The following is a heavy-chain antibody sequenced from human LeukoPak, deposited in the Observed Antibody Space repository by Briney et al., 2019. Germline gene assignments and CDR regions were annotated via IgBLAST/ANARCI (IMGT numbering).Heavy chain of an antibody. CDR3: ARDSAGTGWFDP. V-gene: IGHV3-21*01. D-gene: IGHD6-13*01. Sequence: GWSLRLSCAASGFTFSSYSMNWVRQAPGKGLESVSSITSSGSYIYYADSVKGRFAISRDNAKNSLYLQMNSLRAEDTAVYYCARDSAGTGWFDPWGQGNLVTVSS. CDR1: GFTFSSYS. CDR2: ITSSGSYI. J-gene: IGHJ5*02.